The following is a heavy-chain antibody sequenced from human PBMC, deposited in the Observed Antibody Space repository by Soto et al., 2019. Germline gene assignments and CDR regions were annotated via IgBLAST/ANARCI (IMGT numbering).Heavy chain of an antibody. D-gene: IGHD6-13*01. CDR3: ARASSSWYFTQWFDP. CDR2: ISSSSSYT. V-gene: IGHV3-11*05. J-gene: IGHJ5*02. CDR1: GFTFRDYY. Sequence: QVQLVESGGGLVKPGGSLRLSCAASGFTFRDYYMSWIRQAPGKGLEWVSYISSSSSYTNYADSVKGRFTISRDNAKNSLYLQMNSLRAEDTAVYYCARASSSWYFTQWFDPWGQGTLVTVSS.